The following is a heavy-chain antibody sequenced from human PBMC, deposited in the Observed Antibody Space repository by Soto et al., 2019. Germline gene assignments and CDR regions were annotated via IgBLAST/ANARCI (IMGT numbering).Heavy chain of an antibody. Sequence: ASVKVSCKASGYTFTSYDINWVRQATGQGLEWMGWMNPNSGNTGYAQKFQGRVTMTRNTSISTAYMELSSLRSEDTAVYYCARGVLDQLLYLYYYYYMDVWGKGTTVTVSS. CDR3: ARGVLDQLLYLYYYYYMDV. J-gene: IGHJ6*03. CDR1: GYTFTSYD. V-gene: IGHV1-8*01. CDR2: MNPNSGNT. D-gene: IGHD2-2*02.